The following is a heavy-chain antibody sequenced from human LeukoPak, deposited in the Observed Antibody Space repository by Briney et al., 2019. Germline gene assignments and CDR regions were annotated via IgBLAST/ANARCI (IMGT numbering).Heavy chain of an antibody. Sequence: GRSLRLYCAASGFTFSSYWMHWVRQAPGKGLVWVPRINTDGSSTSYADSVKGRFTISRDNAKNILYLQMNSLRVEDTAVYYCTRDLGGATWGEWNYWGQGTLVTVSS. CDR1: GFTFSSYW. D-gene: IGHD1-26*01. J-gene: IGHJ4*02. CDR2: INTDGSST. CDR3: TRDLGGATWGEWNY. V-gene: IGHV3-74*01.